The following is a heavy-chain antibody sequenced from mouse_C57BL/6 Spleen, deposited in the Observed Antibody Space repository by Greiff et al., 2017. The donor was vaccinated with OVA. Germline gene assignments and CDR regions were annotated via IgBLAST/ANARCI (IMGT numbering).Heavy chain of an antibody. J-gene: IGHJ4*01. D-gene: IGHD1-1*01. CDR1: GYTFTSYG. V-gene: IGHV1-81*01. CDR3: ARYYGSSSPDC. Sequence: VQLVESGAELARPGASVKLSCKASGYTFTSYGISWVKQRTGQGLEWIGEIYPRSGNTYYNEKFKGKATLTADKSSSTAYMELRSLTSEDSAVYFCARYYGSSSPDCWGQGTSVTVSS. CDR2: IYPRSGNT.